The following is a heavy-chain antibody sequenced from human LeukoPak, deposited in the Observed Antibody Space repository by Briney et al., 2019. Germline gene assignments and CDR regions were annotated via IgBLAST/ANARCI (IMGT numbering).Heavy chain of an antibody. J-gene: IGHJ4*02. V-gene: IGHV3-73*01. CDR2: IKTKKNTYAA. CDR3: TRRNNVDFGEYWFEFNH. CDR1: GFSFSDSD. D-gene: IGHD2/OR15-2a*01. Sequence: GGSLKLSCAASGFSFSDSDLHWVRQASGKGPEWLGRIKTKKNTYAADYAASVKGRSTFSRDDSKNRVYLQMSSLKTDDTAVYYSTRRNNVDFGEYWFEFNHWGMGTLVTVSS.